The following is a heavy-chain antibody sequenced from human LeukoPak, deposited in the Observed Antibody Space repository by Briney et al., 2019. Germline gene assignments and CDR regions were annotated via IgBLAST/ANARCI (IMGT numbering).Heavy chain of an antibody. D-gene: IGHD6-19*01. J-gene: IGHJ5*02. CDR3: ARDSPVAGTSGFDP. V-gene: IGHV1-2*02. CDR1: GYTFTDYY. Sequence: ASVKVSCKASGYTFTDYYMHWVRQVPGQGLEWMGWINPNSGGTNYAQKFQGRVTMTRDTSISTAYMELSRLRSDDTAVYYCARDSPVAGTSGFDPWGQGTLVTVSS. CDR2: INPNSGGT.